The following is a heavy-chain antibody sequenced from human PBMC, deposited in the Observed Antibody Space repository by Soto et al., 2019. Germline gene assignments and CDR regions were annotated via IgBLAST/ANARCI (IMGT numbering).Heavy chain of an antibody. D-gene: IGHD3-10*01. Sequence: SETLSLTCTVSGGSISSYYWSWIRQPPGKGLEWIGYIYYSGSTNYNPSLKSRVTISVDTSKNQFSLKLSSVTAADTAVYYCARGVLLWFGELSYFDYWGQGTLVTVSS. CDR3: ARGVLLWFGELSYFDY. CDR2: IYYSGST. J-gene: IGHJ4*02. CDR1: GGSISSYY. V-gene: IGHV4-59*01.